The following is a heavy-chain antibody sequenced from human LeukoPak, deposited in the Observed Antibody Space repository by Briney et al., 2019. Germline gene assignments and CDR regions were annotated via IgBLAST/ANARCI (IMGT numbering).Heavy chain of an antibody. D-gene: IGHD3-22*01. Sequence: KPGGSPRLSCAASGFTFSNAWMSWVRQAPGKGLEWVGRIKSKTDGGTTDYAAPVKGRFTISRDDSKNTLYLQMNSLKTEDTAVYYCTTGGDYYDSSGYSDYWGQGTLVTVSS. CDR2: IKSKTDGGTT. J-gene: IGHJ4*02. V-gene: IGHV3-15*01. CDR1: GFTFSNAW. CDR3: TTGGDYYDSSGYSDY.